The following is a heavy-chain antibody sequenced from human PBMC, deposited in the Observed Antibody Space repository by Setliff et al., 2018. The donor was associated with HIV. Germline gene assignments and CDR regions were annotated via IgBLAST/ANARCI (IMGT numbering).Heavy chain of an antibody. J-gene: IGHJ4*02. Sequence: ETLSLTCTVSDSGTYYWSWIRQPAGKGLEWVGRVSSRGDTNYNPSLKSRVTMSVDTSKNQFSLKLTSVTASDTAVYYCARAAAGNTGPFDLWGQGSPVTVS. D-gene: IGHD4-17*01. CDR1: DSGTYY. V-gene: IGHV4-4*07. CDR3: ARAAAGNTGPFDL. CDR2: VSSRGDT.